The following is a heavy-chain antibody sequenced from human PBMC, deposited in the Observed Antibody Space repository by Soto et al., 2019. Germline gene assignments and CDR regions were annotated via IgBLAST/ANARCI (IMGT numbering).Heavy chain of an antibody. CDR2: IYYSGGT. Sequence: SETLSLTCTVSGGSISSYYWSWIRQPPGKGLEWIGYIYYSGGTNYNPSLKSRVTISVDTSKNQFSLKLSSVTAADTAVYYCARLSVVAAANWFDPWGQGTLVTVSS. CDR1: GGSISSYY. CDR3: ARLSVVAAANWFDP. J-gene: IGHJ5*02. V-gene: IGHV4-59*08. D-gene: IGHD2-15*01.